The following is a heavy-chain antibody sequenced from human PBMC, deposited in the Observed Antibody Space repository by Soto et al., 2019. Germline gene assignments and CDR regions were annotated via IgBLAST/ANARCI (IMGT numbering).Heavy chain of an antibody. CDR3: AHAAFGEFVGSFGS. J-gene: IGHJ4*02. D-gene: IGHD3-10*01. CDR2: VYWDDDK. CDR1: GFSLTTHAVG. Sequence: QITLKESGPTLVKPTQTLTLTCTFSGFSLTTHAVGGGWIRQPPGKALEWLALVYWDDDKRYNIFLRSRLAITKDTSKNQVVLTMTNMDPVDTATYYCAHAAFGEFVGSFGSWGQGTLVTVSS. V-gene: IGHV2-5*02.